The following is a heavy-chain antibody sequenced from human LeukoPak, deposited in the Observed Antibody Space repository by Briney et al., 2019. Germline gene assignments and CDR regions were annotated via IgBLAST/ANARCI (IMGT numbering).Heavy chain of an antibody. CDR1: GYTFSSYD. CDR3: ARAATGYSSSWDFDY. V-gene: IGHV1-8*01. Sequence: ASVKVSCKASGYTFSSYDINWVRQATGQGLEWMGWMNPNSGSTGYAQKFQGRVTMTRNTSISTAYMELGSLRSEDTAVYYCARAATGYSSSWDFDYWGQGTLVTVSS. D-gene: IGHD6-13*01. CDR2: MNPNSGST. J-gene: IGHJ4*02.